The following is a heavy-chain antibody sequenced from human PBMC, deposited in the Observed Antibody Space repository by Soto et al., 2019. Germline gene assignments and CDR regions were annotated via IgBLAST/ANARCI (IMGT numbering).Heavy chain of an antibody. J-gene: IGHJ4*02. D-gene: IGHD2-15*01. Sequence: GGSLRLSCAASGFTFTGYAMHWVRQAPGKGLEWVAVISYDGSDKFYADSVRGRFTISRDNSKKTLYLQMDSLRPEDTGVYYCAKDRTYWSHVVVVPATPDYWGQGTLVTV. CDR3: AKDRTYWSHVVVVPATPDY. CDR2: ISYDGSDK. V-gene: IGHV3-30*18. CDR1: GFTFTGYA.